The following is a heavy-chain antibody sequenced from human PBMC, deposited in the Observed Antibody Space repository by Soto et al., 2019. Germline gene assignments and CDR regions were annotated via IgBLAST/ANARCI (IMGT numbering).Heavy chain of an antibody. Sequence: ASVKVSCKASGYTFTGYYIHWVRQAPGQGLEWMGWINPNRGGTKFAQQFQGRVSMTRDTSISTAYMELSRLRSDDTAVYYCASGYMSDGYSYGPDYWGQGTLVTVSS. D-gene: IGHD5-18*01. V-gene: IGHV1-2*02. CDR1: GYTFTGYY. J-gene: IGHJ4*02. CDR2: INPNRGGT. CDR3: ASGYMSDGYSYGPDY.